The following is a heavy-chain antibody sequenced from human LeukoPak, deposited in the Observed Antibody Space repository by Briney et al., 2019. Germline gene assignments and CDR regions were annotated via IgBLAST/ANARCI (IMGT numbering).Heavy chain of an antibody. Sequence: GGSRRLSCAASGLTFSSHWMHWVRQAPGKGLEWIGFIRSSIYGGTPKAAASVKGRFIFSRDDSKGVAYLRMNSLKTDDTAVYYCSREWGNGNDLRPDSWGQGTLVTVSS. V-gene: IGHV3-49*04. CDR2: IRSSIYGGTP. CDR3: SREWGNGNDLRPDS. CDR1: GLTFSSHW. D-gene: IGHD1-1*01. J-gene: IGHJ4*02.